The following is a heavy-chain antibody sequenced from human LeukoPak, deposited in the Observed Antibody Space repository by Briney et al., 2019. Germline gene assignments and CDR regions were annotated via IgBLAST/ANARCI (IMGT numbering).Heavy chain of an antibody. D-gene: IGHD2-21*02. CDR3: TRSDRFDY. J-gene: IGHJ4*02. CDR2: IKSDGSST. CDR1: GFTISGYW. V-gene: IGHV3-74*01. Sequence: PGGSLRLSCAASGFTISGYWMHWVRQAPGKGLVWVSRIKSDGSSTYYADSVKGRFTISRGNAKNTLYLQMNSLRAEDTAVYYCTRSDRFDYWGQGTLVTVSS.